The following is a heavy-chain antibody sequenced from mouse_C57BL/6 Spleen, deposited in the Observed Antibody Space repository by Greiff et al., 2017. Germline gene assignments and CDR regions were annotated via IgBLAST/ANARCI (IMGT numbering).Heavy chain of an antibody. V-gene: IGHV1-7*01. CDR2: INPSSGYT. CDR1: GYTFTSYW. J-gene: IGHJ3*01. D-gene: IGHD2-4*01. CDR3: ARDEGVYDYDVGFAY. Sequence: QVQLKQSGAELAKPGASVKLSCKASGYTFTSYWMHWVKQRPGQGLEWIGYINPSSGYTKYNQKFKDKATLTADKSSSTAYMQLSSLTYEDSAVYYCARDEGVYDYDVGFAYWGQGTLVTVSA.